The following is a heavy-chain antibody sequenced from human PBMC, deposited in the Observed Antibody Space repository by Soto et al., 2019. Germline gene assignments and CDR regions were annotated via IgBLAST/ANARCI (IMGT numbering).Heavy chain of an antibody. CDR3: ASSVNTHPVPDY. CDR1: GFTFSDYY. Sequence: QVQLVESGGGLVKPGGSLRLSCAASGFTFSDYYMSWIRQAPGKGLEWVSYISSSGSTIYYADYVKGRFTISRDNDKNTLYLQMNSLRAEDTAVYYCASSVNTHPVPDYWGQGTLVTVSS. V-gene: IGHV3-11*01. D-gene: IGHD4-17*01. J-gene: IGHJ4*02. CDR2: ISSSGSTI.